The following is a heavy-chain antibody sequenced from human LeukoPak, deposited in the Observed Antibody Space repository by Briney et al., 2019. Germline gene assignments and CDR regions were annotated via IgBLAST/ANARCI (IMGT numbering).Heavy chain of an antibody. V-gene: IGHV4-34*01. D-gene: IGHD1-14*01. CDR2: INHSGST. CDR3: ARGGNVSWFDP. CDR1: GGSLSGYY. Sequence: PSETLSLTCAVYGGSLSGYYWSWIRQPPGKGLEWIGEINHSGSTNYNPSLKSRVTISVDTSKNQFSLKLSSVTAADTAVYYCARGGNVSWFDPWGQGTLVTVSS. J-gene: IGHJ5*02.